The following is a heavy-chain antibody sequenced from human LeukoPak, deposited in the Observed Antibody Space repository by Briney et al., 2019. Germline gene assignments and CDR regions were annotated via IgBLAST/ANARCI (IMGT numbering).Heavy chain of an antibody. V-gene: IGHV1-18*01. CDR1: GYTFTSYG. J-gene: IGHJ6*03. D-gene: IGHD3-10*01. CDR3: ARVRYYYGSGTLNYMDV. Sequence: GASVKVSCKASGYTFTSYGISWVRRAPGQGLEWMGWISDYNGNTNYAQKLQGRVTMTTDTSTSTAYMELRSLRSDDTAVYYCARVRYYYGSGTLNYMDVWGKGTTVTVSS. CDR2: ISDYNGNT.